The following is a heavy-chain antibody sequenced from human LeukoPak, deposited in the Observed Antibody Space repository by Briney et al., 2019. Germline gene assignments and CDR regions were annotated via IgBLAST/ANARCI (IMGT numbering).Heavy chain of an antibody. J-gene: IGHJ6*03. CDR3: ARGRVAAARYYMDV. V-gene: IGHV4-34*01. CDR2: INHSGST. CDR1: GGSFSGYY. D-gene: IGHD6-13*01. Sequence: NPSETLSLTCAVYGGSFSGYYWSWIRQPPGKGLEWIGEINHSGSTNYNPSLKSRVTISVDTSKNQFSLKLSSVTAADTAVYYCARGRVAAARYYMDVWGKGTTVTVSS.